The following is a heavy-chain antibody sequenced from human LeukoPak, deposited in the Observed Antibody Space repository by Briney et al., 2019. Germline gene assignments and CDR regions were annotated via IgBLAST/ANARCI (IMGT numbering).Heavy chain of an antibody. V-gene: IGHV3-23*01. CDR3: AKAILSGGGSCFFDY. J-gene: IGHJ4*02. CDR2: ISGSGGST. CDR1: GFTFDDYA. D-gene: IGHD2-15*01. Sequence: GRSLRLSCAASGFTFDDYAMSWVRQAPGKGLEWVSAISGSGGSTYYADSVRGRFTISRDNPKNTLYLQMNSLRAEDTAVYYCAKAILSGGGSCFFDYWGQGTLVTVSS.